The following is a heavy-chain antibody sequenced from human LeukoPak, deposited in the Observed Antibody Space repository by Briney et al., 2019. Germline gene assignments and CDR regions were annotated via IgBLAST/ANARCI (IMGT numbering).Heavy chain of an antibody. Sequence: GGSLRLSCAASGFTLSTYTMNWVRQAPGKGLHWFSYISSSSITIYYADSVKGRFTISRDNAKNSLYLQMNSLRDEDTAVYYCAREYSSSSGRAFDIWGQGTMVTVSS. CDR2: ISSSSITI. J-gene: IGHJ3*02. V-gene: IGHV3-48*02. CDR3: AREYSSSSGRAFDI. D-gene: IGHD6-6*01. CDR1: GFTLSTYT.